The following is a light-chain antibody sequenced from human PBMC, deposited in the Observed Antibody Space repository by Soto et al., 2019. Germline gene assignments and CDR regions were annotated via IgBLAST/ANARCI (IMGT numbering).Light chain of an antibody. CDR3: QQYNNWLT. CDR1: QSVSSN. Sequence: EIVMTQSPATLSVSPGERATLSCRASQSVSSNLAWYQQKPGQAPRLLIYGASTRATGITARFSGSGSGTEFTLTISSLQFEDFAVYYCQQYNNWLTFGGGTKVEIK. CDR2: GAS. V-gene: IGKV3-15*01. J-gene: IGKJ4*01.